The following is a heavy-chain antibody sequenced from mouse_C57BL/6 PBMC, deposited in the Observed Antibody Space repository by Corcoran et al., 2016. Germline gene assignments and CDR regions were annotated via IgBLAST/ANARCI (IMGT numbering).Heavy chain of an antibody. CDR2: INTYSGVP. CDR1: GYTFTTYG. CDR3: ARSDSSKFAY. Sequence: QIQLVQSGPELKKPGETVKISCKASGYTFTTYGMSWVKQAPGKGLKWMGWINTYSGVPTYADDFKGRFAFSLETSASTAYLQINNLKNEDTATYFCARSDSSKFAYWGQGTLVTVSA. D-gene: IGHD3-2*01. V-gene: IGHV9-3*01. J-gene: IGHJ3*01.